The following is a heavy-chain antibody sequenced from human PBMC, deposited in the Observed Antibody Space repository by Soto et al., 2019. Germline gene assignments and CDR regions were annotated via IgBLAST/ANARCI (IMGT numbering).Heavy chain of an antibody. V-gene: IGHV3-21*01. J-gene: IGHJ3*02. CDR3: AREGARDAFDI. Sequence: PGGSLKLSCASCGFTFKISGMNWARQAPGKWGEGGASISSSSSYIYYADSVKGRFTISRDNAKNSLYLQMNSLRAEDMAVYYCAREGARDAFDIWGQGTTVTV. CDR1: GFTFKISG. D-gene: IGHD5-12*01. CDR2: ISSSSSYI.